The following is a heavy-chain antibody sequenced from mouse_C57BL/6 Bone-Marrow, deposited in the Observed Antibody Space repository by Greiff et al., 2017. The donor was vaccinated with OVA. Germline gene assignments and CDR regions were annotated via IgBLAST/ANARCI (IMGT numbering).Heavy chain of an antibody. J-gene: IGHJ4*01. D-gene: IGHD2-3*01. CDR1: GYTFTSYW. Sequence: VQLQQSGAELVKPGASVKVSCKASGYTFTSYWMHWVKQRPGQGLEWIGMIHPNSGSTNYNEKFKSKATLTVDKSSSTAYMQLSSLTSEDSAVYYCARDDGYYVYYYAMDYWGQGTSVTVSS. CDR3: ARDDGYYVYYYAMDY. V-gene: IGHV1-64*01. CDR2: IHPNSGST.